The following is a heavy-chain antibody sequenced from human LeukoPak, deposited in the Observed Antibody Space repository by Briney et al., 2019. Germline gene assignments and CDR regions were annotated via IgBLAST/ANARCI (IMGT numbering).Heavy chain of an antibody. CDR3: ASSLTMVQGVIITDDGDAFDI. D-gene: IGHD3-10*01. J-gene: IGHJ3*02. Sequence: ASVKVSCKASGGTFSSYAISWVRQAPGQGLEWMGGIIPIFGTANYAQKFQGRVTITTDESTSTAYMELSSLRSEDTAVYYCASSLTMVQGVIITDDGDAFDIWGQGTMVTVSS. CDR2: IIPIFGTA. V-gene: IGHV1-69*05. CDR1: GGTFSSYA.